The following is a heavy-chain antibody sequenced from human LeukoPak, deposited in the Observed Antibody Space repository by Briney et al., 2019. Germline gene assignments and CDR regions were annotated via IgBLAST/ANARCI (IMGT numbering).Heavy chain of an antibody. CDR3: ARWGSIAVARFDY. CDR1: GGSISSYY. V-gene: IGHV4-59*01. J-gene: IGHJ4*02. Sequence: PSETLSFTGTVSGGSISSYYWSWIRQPPGKGLEWIGYYTGSINYNPSPMSRVNISVDTSKNQFSLNLTSVTAADTAVYYCARWGSIAVARFDYWGQGTLVTVSS. CDR2: YTGSI. D-gene: IGHD3-16*01.